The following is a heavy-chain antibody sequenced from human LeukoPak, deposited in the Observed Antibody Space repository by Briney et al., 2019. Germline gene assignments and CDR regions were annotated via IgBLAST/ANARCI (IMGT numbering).Heavy chain of an antibody. V-gene: IGHV4-34*01. CDR2: INHRGST. CDR3: ACLTTADAFDI. D-gene: IGHD3-22*01. J-gene: IGHJ3*02. Sequence: SETLSLTCAVYGGSFSPCYSSWIRQPPGKGLEWIGDINHRGSTNYNPSLKSRVTISVDTSKNQFSLKLSSVTAADTAVYYCACLTTADAFDIWGQGTMVTVSS. CDR1: GGSFSPCY.